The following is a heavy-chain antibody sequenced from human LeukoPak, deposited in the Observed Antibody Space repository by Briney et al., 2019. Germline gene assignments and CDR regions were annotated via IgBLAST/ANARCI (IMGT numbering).Heavy chain of an antibody. CDR3: ARHVGYCSSTSCSGDWFDP. J-gene: IGHJ5*02. V-gene: IGHV5-10-1*01. CDR2: IDPSDSYT. CDR1: GYSFTSYW. Sequence: GESLRISCKGSGYSFTSYWISWVRQTPGKGLEWMGRIDPSDSYTNYSPSFQGHVTISADRSISTAYLQWSSLKASDTAMYYCARHVGYCSSTSCSGDWFDPWGQGTLVTVSS. D-gene: IGHD2-2*01.